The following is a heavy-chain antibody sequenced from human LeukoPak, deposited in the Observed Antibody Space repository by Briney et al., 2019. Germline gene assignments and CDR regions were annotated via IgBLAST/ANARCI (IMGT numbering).Heavy chain of an antibody. CDR3: RIAVAVGAYYFDH. D-gene: IGHD6-19*01. V-gene: IGHV1-18*01. J-gene: IGHJ4*02. CDR1: GYTFTSYG. Sequence: ASVKVSCKASGYTFTSYGISGVRQAPGQGLEWMGWISAYNGNTNYAQKLQGRVTMTTDTSTSTAYMELRSLRSDDTAVYYCRIAVAVGAYYFDHWGQGTLVTVSS. CDR2: ISAYNGNT.